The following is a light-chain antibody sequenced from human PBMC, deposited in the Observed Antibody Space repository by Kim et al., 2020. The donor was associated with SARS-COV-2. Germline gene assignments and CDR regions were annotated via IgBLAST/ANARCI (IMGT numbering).Light chain of an antibody. Sequence: GQAIIVGCTGSSYDVGCYNYVTWYQQHPGKAPELMIYDVSKQPSGVSNRFSGSKSGNTASLIISGLQAEDEADYYCSSYTSSSTWVFGGGTQLTVL. J-gene: IGLJ3*02. CDR3: SSYTSSSTWV. V-gene: IGLV2-14*04. CDR1: SYDVGCYNY. CDR2: DVS.